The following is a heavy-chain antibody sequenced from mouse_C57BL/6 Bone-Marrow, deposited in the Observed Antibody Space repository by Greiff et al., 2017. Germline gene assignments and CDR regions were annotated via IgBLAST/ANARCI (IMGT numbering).Heavy chain of an antibody. J-gene: IGHJ4*01. CDR2: IHPNSGST. CDR3: ARVGREIYYDYDASYAMDY. D-gene: IGHD2-4*01. Sequence: QVQLQQPGAELVKPGASVKLSCKASGYTFTSYWMHWVKQRPGQGLEWIGMIHPNSGSTNYNEKFKSKATLTVDKSSSTAYMQLSSLTSEDSAVYYCARVGREIYYDYDASYAMDYWGQGTSVTVSS. CDR1: GYTFTSYW. V-gene: IGHV1-64*01.